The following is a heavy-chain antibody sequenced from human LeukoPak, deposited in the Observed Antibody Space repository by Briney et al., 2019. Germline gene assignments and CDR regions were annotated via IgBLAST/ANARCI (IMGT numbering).Heavy chain of an antibody. V-gene: IGHV3-23*01. CDR1: GFTFSNRG. D-gene: IGHD5-18*01. J-gene: IGHJ4*02. CDR2: ISSDGGRT. CDR3: AKLNSYGDY. Sequence: GGSLRLSCAVSGFTFSNRGMSWVRQAPGKGLECVSTISSDGGRTYYADSVKGRFTISRDNSKNMVYLQMDSLRAEDTATYFCAKLNSYGDYWGQGTLVTISS.